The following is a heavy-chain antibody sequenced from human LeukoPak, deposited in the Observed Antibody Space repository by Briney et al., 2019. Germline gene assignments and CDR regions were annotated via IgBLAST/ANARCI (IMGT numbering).Heavy chain of an antibody. J-gene: IGHJ4*02. CDR3: ARGSITSYLTDY. D-gene: IGHD3-16*01. CDR1: GFTFSSYS. Sequence: GGSLRLSCAASGFTFSSYSMNWVRQAPGKGLEWVSSISSSSSYIYYADSVKGRFTISRDNAKNSLYLQMNSLRAEDTAVYYCARGSITSYLTDYWGQGTLVTVSS. CDR2: ISSSSSYI. V-gene: IGHV3-21*01.